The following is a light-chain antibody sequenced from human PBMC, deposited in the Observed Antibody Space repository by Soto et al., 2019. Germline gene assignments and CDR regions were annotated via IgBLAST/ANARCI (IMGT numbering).Light chain of an antibody. CDR1: SSDVGDYNY. CDR2: DVS. V-gene: IGLV2-11*01. Sequence: SALTQPRSVSGSPGQSVTISCTGTSSDVGDYNYVSWYQQHPGKAPKLIIYDVSKRPSGVPDRFSGSKSGNTASLTISGLQAEDEADYYCCSYAGSSTFVFGTGTKLTVL. J-gene: IGLJ1*01. CDR3: CSYAGSSTFV.